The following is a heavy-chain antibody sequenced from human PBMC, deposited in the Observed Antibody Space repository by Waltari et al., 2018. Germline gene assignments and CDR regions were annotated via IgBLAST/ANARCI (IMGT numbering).Heavy chain of an antibody. CDR2: IWYDGSNK. J-gene: IGHJ5*02. Sequence: QVQLVESGGGVVQPGRSLRLSCAASGFTFSSYGMPWVRQAPGKGLEWVAVIWYDGSNKYYADSVKGRFTISRDNSKNTLYLQMNSLRAEDTAVYYCARDREENWFDPWGQGTLVTVSS. CDR3: ARDREENWFDP. V-gene: IGHV3-33*01. D-gene: IGHD1-26*01. CDR1: GFTFSSYG.